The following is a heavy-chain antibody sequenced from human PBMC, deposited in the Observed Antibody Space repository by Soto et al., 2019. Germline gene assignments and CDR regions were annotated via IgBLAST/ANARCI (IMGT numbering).Heavy chain of an antibody. CDR3: ARGDYDLLTGYYPLDY. CDR1: GYTLTSYY. J-gene: IGHJ4*02. Sequence: ASVKVSCKASGYTLTSYYMHWVRQAPGQGLAWMGIINPSGGSTSYAQNYQGRITMTSDTSTTTVYMELSSLRSEDTAVYFCARGDYDLLTGYYPLDYCGQGPLVTVYS. V-gene: IGHV1-46*01. D-gene: IGHD3-9*01. CDR2: INPSGGST.